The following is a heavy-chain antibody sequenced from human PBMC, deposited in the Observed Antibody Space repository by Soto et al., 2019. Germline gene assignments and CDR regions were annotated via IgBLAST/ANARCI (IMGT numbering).Heavy chain of an antibody. J-gene: IGHJ1*01. CDR2: ISGSGGST. V-gene: IGHV3-23*01. CDR1: GFTFSSYA. CDR3: AKDRDSSGWHEYFQH. D-gene: IGHD6-19*01. Sequence: VGSLRLSCAASGFTFSSYAMSWVRQAPGKGLEWVSAISGSGGSTYYADSVKGRFTISRDNSKNTLYLQMNSLRAEDTAVYYCAKDRDSSGWHEYFQHWGQGTLVTVSS.